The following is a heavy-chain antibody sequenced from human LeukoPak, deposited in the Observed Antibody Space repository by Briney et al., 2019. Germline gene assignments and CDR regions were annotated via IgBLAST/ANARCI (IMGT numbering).Heavy chain of an antibody. V-gene: IGHV1-18*01. D-gene: IGHD3-9*01. CDR1: GYTFTSYA. Sequence: ASVKVSCKASGYTFTSYAMNWVRQAPGQGLEWMGWVTSYNGDTNYAQKFQGRVTMSTDTSTSTAYMELRSLRFDDTAIYYCAKDWHILTGRNCFDPWGQGTLVTVSS. J-gene: IGHJ5*02. CDR3: AKDWHILTGRNCFDP. CDR2: VTSYNGDT.